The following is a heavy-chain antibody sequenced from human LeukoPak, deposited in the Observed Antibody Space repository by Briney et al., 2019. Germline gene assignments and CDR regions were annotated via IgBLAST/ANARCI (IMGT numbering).Heavy chain of an antibody. CDR3: STGGGTNDY. CDR1: GFTFDNAW. Sequence: PGGSLGLSCEVSGFTFDNAWMSWVRQAPGKGLEWVGRIRSRTAGGTTDYGAPVKGRFTISRDDSKNTVYLQMNNLKSGDTAIYYCSTGGGTNDYWGQGTLVTVSS. V-gene: IGHV3-15*01. D-gene: IGHD2-15*01. CDR2: IRSRTAGGTT. J-gene: IGHJ4*02.